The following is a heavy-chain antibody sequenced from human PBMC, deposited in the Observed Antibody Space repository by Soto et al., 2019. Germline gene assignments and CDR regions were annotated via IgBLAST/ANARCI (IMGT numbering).Heavy chain of an antibody. D-gene: IGHD3-22*01. CDR3: ARSYDGIGYYYYAMDV. V-gene: IGHV4-61*01. Sequence: PSETLSLTCIVSGGSVSSGNYYWNWIRQPPGKGLEWIGYIYSSGSTKYSPSLRSRVTISVDTFKNQFSLNLRSVTAADTAVYYCARSYDGIGYYYYAMDVWGKGTTVTVSS. J-gene: IGHJ6*04. CDR1: GGSVSSGNYY. CDR2: IYSSGST.